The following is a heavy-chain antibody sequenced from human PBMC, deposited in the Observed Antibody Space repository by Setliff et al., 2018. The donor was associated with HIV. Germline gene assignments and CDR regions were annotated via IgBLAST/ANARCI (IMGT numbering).Heavy chain of an antibody. CDR1: GGSFRSSRYY. J-gene: IGHJ6*03. D-gene: IGHD1-26*01. CDR3: ARRRPPPSGLYSAYYMDV. V-gene: IGHV4-61*01. CDR2: VYYTGST. Sequence: SETLSLTCTVSGGSFRSSRYYWSWIRQSPGKGLEWIGYVYYTGSTNYNPSLKSRVTIGVDTSKNQFSLKLTSVTAADAAVYYCARRRPPPSGLYSAYYMDVWGTGTTVTVSS.